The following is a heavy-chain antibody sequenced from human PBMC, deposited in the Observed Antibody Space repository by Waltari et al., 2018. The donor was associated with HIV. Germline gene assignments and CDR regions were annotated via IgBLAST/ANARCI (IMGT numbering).Heavy chain of an antibody. D-gene: IGHD6-19*01. CDR3: ASGWAYWYFDL. J-gene: IGHJ2*01. V-gene: IGHV4-39*01. CDR2: IYYSGST. Sequence: QLQLQESGPGLVKPSETLSLTCTVSCGSISSSSYYWGWIRQPPGKGLEWIGSIYYSGSTYYNPSLKSRVTISVDTSKNQFSLKLSSVTAADTAVYYCASGWAYWYFDLWGRGTLVTVSS. CDR1: CGSISSSSYY.